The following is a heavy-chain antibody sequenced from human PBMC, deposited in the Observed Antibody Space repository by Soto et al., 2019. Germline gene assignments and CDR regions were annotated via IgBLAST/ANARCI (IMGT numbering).Heavy chain of an antibody. Sequence: EVQVVESGGGLVQPGGSLRLSCAASGFTFSRYDMQWVRQATGRGLEWVSGLGTSGDTYYAGSVKGRFTISRENAKNHVYLQMNSLRAGDTAVYYCARGAFGSDHWGQGTLVAVSS. CDR3: ARGAFGSDH. CDR2: LGTSGDT. V-gene: IGHV3-13*04. J-gene: IGHJ5*02. CDR1: GFTFSRYD. D-gene: IGHD3-10*01.